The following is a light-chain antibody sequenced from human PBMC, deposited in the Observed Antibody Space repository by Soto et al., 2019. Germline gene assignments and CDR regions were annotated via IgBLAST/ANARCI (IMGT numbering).Light chain of an antibody. CDR1: SSDVGAYNY. V-gene: IGLV2-14*01. CDR2: EVI. Sequence: QSALTQPASVSGSPGQSIPISCTATSSDVGAYNYVSWYQQYPGKAPKLMIYEVINRPSGVSNRFSGSKSGNTASLIISGLQAEDEADYYCSSYTSSSTLVVGGGTKLTVL. J-gene: IGLJ2*01. CDR3: SSYTSSSTLV.